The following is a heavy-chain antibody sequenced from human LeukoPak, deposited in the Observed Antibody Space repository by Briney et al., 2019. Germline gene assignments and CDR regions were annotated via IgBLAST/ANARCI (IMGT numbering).Heavy chain of an antibody. D-gene: IGHD6-6*01. V-gene: IGHV3-7*04. CDR2: IKQDGSEK. CDR1: GFTFSSYW. CDR3: ARGYSSSSDDAFDI. J-gene: IGHJ3*02. Sequence: GGSLRLSCAASGFTFSSYWMSWVRQAPGKGLEWVANIKQDGSEKYYVDSVKGRSTISRDNAKNSLYLQMNSLRAEDTAVYYCARGYSSSSDDAFDIWGQGTMVTVSS.